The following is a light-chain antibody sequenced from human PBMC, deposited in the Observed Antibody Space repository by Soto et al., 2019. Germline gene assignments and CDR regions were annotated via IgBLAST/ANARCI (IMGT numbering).Light chain of an antibody. CDR1: QSISSY. Sequence: DIQMTKSPSSMSASVGDRVTITCRASQSISSYLNWYQQKPGKAPKLLIYAASSLQSGVPSRFSGSGSWTDFTPTISSLKQEDFGTYECKHSDSTPRSSGLGTKVEI. J-gene: IGKJ1*01. CDR3: KHSDSTPRS. V-gene: IGKV1-39*01. CDR2: AAS.